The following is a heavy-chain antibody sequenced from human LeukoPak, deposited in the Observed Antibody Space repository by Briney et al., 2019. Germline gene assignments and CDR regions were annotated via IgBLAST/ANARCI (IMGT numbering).Heavy chain of an antibody. Sequence: SGPTLVNPTQTLTLTCTFSGFSLSTSGVGVGWFRQPPRKALEWLALIYWDDAKRYSPSLKNRLTITQDTSNKQVVLTMTNMDLVDTATYYCAHTVTYSLGDAFDIWGQGTMVTVSS. CDR1: GFSLSTSGVG. V-gene: IGHV2-5*02. CDR3: AHTVTYSLGDAFDI. D-gene: IGHD2-15*01. J-gene: IGHJ3*02. CDR2: IYWDDAK.